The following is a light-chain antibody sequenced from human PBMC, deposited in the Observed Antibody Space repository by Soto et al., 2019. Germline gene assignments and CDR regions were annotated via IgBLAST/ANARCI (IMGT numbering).Light chain of an antibody. J-gene: IGLJ1*01. CDR2: EVN. CDR3: TSYAGGNNV. V-gene: IGLV2-8*01. CDR1: SSDVGGYNY. Sequence: QSALAQPPSASGSPGQSVTISCTGTSSDVGGYNYVSWYQQYPGKVPKLIIYEVNKRPSGVPDRFSGSKSGNTASLTVSGLQAEDEADYYCTSYAGGNNVFGTGTKLTVL.